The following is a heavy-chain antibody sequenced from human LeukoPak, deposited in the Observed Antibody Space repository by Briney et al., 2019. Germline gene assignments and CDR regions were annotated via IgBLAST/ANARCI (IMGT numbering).Heavy chain of an antibody. CDR2: IHKDGKNT. D-gene: IGHD3-10*01. CDR1: GFTFSTYW. J-gene: IGHJ4*02. Sequence: GGSLRLSCAASGFTFSTYWMQWVRQAPGKGPVWVSRIHKDGKNTKYADSVEGRFTISRDNGKNTLHLQMNSLRAEDTAVYYCAREASGSDNYYSDFWGQGTLVTVSS. V-gene: IGHV3-74*03. CDR3: AREASGSDNYYSDF.